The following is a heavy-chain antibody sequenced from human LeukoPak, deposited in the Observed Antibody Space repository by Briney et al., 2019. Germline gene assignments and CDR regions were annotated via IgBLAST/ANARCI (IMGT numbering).Heavy chain of an antibody. CDR2: IIPIFGTA. CDR3: AIGYCSSTSCWYYFDY. V-gene: IGHV1-69*13. D-gene: IGHD2-2*01. CDR1: GYTFTNYG. J-gene: IGHJ4*02. Sequence: SVKVSCKASGYTFTNYGISWVRQAPGQGLEWMGGIIPIFGTANYAQKFQGRVTIIADESTSTAYMELSSLRSEDTAVYYCAIGYCSSTSCWYYFDYWGQGTLVTVSS.